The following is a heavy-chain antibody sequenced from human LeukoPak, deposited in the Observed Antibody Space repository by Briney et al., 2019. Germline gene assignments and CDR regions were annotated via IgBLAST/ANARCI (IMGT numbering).Heavy chain of an antibody. Sequence: SETLSLTCTVSGGSISSYYWSWIRQPPGKGLEWIGYIYYSGSTYYNPSLKSRVTISVDTSKNQFSLKLSSVTAADTAVYYCARVDTGYCYGSGSYYFDYWGQGTLVTVSS. CDR2: IYYSGST. D-gene: IGHD3-10*01. CDR1: GGSISSYY. V-gene: IGHV4-59*12. CDR3: ARVDTGYCYGSGSYYFDY. J-gene: IGHJ4*02.